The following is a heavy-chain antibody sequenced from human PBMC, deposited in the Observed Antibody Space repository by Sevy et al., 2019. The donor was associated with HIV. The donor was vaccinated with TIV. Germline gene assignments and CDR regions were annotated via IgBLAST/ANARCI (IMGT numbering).Heavy chain of an antibody. V-gene: IGHV1-58*01. CDR2: IVVGSVNT. CDR3: ATESRGFCSGGSCSVDNGMDV. CDR1: GFTFNKSA. J-gene: IGHJ6*02. D-gene: IGHD2-15*01. Sequence: ASVKVSCKASGFTFNKSAVQWVRQARGQRLEWIGWIVVGSVNTNYAQKFQERVTITRDMSTSTAYMELSSLRSEDTAVYYCATESRGFCSGGSCSVDNGMDVWGQGTTVTVSS.